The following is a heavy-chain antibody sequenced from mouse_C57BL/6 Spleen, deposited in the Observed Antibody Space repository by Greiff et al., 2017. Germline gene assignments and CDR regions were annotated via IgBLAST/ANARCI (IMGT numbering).Heavy chain of an antibody. CDR2: IWSGGST. D-gene: IGHD2-2*01. CDR1: GFSLTSYG. CDR3: ARIPYGYDGAY. Sequence: VHLVESGPGLVQPSQSLSITCTVSGFSLTSYGVHWVRQSPGKGLEWLGVIWSGGSTDYNAAFISRLSISKDNSKSQVFFKMNSLQADDTAIYYCARIPYGYDGAYWGQGTLVTVSA. V-gene: IGHV2-2*01. J-gene: IGHJ3*01.